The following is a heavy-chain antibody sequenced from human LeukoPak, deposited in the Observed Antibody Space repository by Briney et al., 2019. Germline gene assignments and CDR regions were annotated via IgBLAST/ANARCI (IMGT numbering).Heavy chain of an antibody. CDR3: ARHVTYDFWSGLTSPTRLDAFDI. J-gene: IGHJ3*02. V-gene: IGHV5-51*01. Sequence: GESLKISCKGSGYSFTNYWIGWVRQMPGKGLEWMGIIYPGDSETRYSPSFQGQVTMSTDKSISTAYLQWSSLKASDTAMYYCARHVTYDFWSGLTSPTRLDAFDIWGQGTMVTVSS. D-gene: IGHD3-3*01. CDR1: GYSFTNYW. CDR2: IYPGDSET.